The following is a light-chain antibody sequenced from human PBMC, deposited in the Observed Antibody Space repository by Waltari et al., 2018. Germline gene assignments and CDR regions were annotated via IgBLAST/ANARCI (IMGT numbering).Light chain of an antibody. Sequence: EVVMTQSPATLSVSPGERATLSCRASQNVNSNVAWYQQKPGQAPRLLIYGASSTATGIPARFSGSGSGTEFTLTISSLQSEDFAVYYCYQYNNWPPYTFGQGTKLEIK. J-gene: IGKJ2*01. CDR1: QNVNSN. CDR3: YQYNNWPPYT. V-gene: IGKV3-15*01. CDR2: GAS.